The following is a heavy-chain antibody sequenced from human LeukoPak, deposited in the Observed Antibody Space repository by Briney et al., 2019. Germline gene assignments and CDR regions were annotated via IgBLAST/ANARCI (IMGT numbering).Heavy chain of an antibody. J-gene: IGHJ6*02. Sequence: GGSLRLSCVASGFTFSRMHWVRQDPRKGLVWVSRINGDGRNINYADSVRGRFTISRDNAKNTLYLQMNTLRVEDTAVYYCTRDLMDYDVSTGLHHYYMDVWGQGTTVTVSS. CDR3: TRDLMDYDVSTGLHHYYMDV. CDR2: INGDGRNI. D-gene: IGHD3-9*01. CDR1: GFTFSR. V-gene: IGHV3-74*01.